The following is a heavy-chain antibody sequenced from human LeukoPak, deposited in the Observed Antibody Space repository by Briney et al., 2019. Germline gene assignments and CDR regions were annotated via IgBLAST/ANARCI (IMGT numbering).Heavy chain of an antibody. J-gene: IGHJ4*02. CDR2: ISGSGGST. CDR1: GLTFSSYA. D-gene: IGHD3-10*01. V-gene: IGHV3-23*01. CDR3: AKEVFDMVRGVITYYFDY. Sequence: PGGSLRLSCAASGLTFSSYAMSWVRQAPGKGLEWVSAISGSGGSTYYADSVKGRFTISRDNSKNTLYLQMNSLRAEDTAVYYCAKEVFDMVRGVITYYFDYWGQGTLVTVSS.